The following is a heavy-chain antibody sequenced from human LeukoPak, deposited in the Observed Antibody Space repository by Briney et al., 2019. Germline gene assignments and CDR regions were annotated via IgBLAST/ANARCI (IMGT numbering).Heavy chain of an antibody. V-gene: IGHV4-59*10. CDR1: GGSFSGYY. J-gene: IGHJ4*02. Sequence: PSETLSLTCAVYGGSFSGYYWSWIRQPAGKGLEWIGRFYTSGSPNYNPSLKSRVTLSVDTSKNQFSLKLSSVTAADTAVYYCARGGLTFDYWGQGTLVTVSA. CDR2: FYTSGSP. CDR3: ARGGLTFDY. D-gene: IGHD1-26*01.